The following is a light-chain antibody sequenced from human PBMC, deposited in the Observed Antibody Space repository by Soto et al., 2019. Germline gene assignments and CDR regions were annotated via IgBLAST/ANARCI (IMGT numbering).Light chain of an antibody. CDR1: SSDVGGYNY. CDR3: SSYTTSNTRQIV. V-gene: IGLV2-14*03. Sequence: QSMLTQPASVYGSTGRSITISCTGTSSDVGGYNYVSWYQHHPGKAPKLMIFDVSNRPSGVSNRFSGSKSGNTASLTISGLQPEDEADYYCSSYTTSNTRQIVFGTGTKVTVL. J-gene: IGLJ1*01. CDR2: DVS.